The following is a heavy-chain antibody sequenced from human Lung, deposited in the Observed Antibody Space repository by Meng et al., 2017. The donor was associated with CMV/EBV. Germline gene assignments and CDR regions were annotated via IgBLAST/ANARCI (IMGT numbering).Heavy chain of an antibody. D-gene: IGHD2-15*01. Sequence: LVGSGGGVVQPGRSLRLSCAASGFTFSSYAMHWVRQAPGKGLEWVAVISYDGSNKYYADSVKGRFTISRDNSKNTLYLQMNSLRAEDTAVYYCAHGGGDCWGQGTLVTVSS. J-gene: IGHJ4*02. CDR2: ISYDGSNK. CDR3: AHGGGDC. V-gene: IGHV3-30-3*01. CDR1: GFTFSSYA.